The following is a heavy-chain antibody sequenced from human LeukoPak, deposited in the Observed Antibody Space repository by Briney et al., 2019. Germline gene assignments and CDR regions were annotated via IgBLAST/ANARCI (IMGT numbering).Heavy chain of an antibody. V-gene: IGHV3-7*05. D-gene: IGHD2-2*01. CDR2: TNQDGSDK. J-gene: IGHJ1*01. CDR3: AKASRNCSRTSCYEYFQH. CDR1: GFTFSGYW. Sequence: GGSLRLSCVASGFTFSGYWMSWLRQAPGKGLEWVANTNQDGSDKYYVDSVKGRFTISRDNTKNTLYLQMNSLRAEDTAVYYCAKASRNCSRTSCYEYFQHWGQGTLVTVSS.